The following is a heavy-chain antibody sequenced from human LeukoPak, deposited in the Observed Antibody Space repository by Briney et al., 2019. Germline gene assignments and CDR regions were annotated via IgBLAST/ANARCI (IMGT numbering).Heavy chain of an antibody. CDR2: ISSSGSYI. CDR1: GFTFSSYW. Sequence: GGSLRLSCAASGFTFSSYWMNWVRQAPGKGLEWVSSISSSGSYIYYADSVKGRFTISRDNAKNSLYLQMNSLRAEDTAVYYCARDNSKGTRPSVGGYYYYMDVWGKGTTVTVSS. J-gene: IGHJ6*03. V-gene: IGHV3-21*01. CDR3: ARDNSKGTRPSVGGYYYYMDV. D-gene: IGHD4-23*01.